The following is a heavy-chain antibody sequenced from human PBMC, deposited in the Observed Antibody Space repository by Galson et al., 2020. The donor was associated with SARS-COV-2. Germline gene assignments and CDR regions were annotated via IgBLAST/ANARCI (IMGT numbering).Heavy chain of an antibody. CDR2: ISGSGDRP. J-gene: IGHJ5*01. CDR1: GFTFNTYA. Sequence: GGSLRLSCAASGFTFNTYAISWVRQAPGKGLEWVSAISGSGDRPFYADSVKGRFTISRDNSKNTLYLQMNSLRVDDTAVYYCAIPSLGYTYGVFASWGQGTLVTVSS. V-gene: IGHV3-23*01. D-gene: IGHD5-18*01. CDR3: AIPSLGYTYGVFAS.